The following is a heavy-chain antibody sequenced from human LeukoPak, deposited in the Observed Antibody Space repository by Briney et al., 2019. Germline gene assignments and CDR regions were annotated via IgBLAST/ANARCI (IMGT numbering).Heavy chain of an antibody. V-gene: IGHV1-69*05. D-gene: IGHD3-3*01. CDR2: IIPIFGTA. J-gene: IGHJ3*02. CDR3: ATRGGVYVLRFLEWLYAFDI. Sequence: GASVKVSCKASGYTFSSYGISWVRQAPGQGLEWMGGIIPIFGTANYAQKFQGRVTITTDESTSTAYMELSSLRSEDTAVYYCATRGGVYVLRFLEWLYAFDIWGQGTMVTVSS. CDR1: GYTFSSYG.